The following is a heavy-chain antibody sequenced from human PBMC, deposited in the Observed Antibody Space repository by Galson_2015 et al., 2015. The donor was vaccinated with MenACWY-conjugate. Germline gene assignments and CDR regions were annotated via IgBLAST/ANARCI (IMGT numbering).Heavy chain of an antibody. V-gene: IGHV3-64*04. CDR1: GFTFSAYV. Sequence: SLRLSCAASGFTFSAYVMHWVRQAPGKGLEYVSTINTNGAYTYYTDSVKGRFTISRDNAKNSLFLQMNSLRDEDTAVYYCARVAGNEQDYGDFDLWGRGTLVAVSS. CDR2: INTNGAYT. D-gene: IGHD3-16*01. J-gene: IGHJ2*01. CDR3: ARVAGNEQDYGDFDL.